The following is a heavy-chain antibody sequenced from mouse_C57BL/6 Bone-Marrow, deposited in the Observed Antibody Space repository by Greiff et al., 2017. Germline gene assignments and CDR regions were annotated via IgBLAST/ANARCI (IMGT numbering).Heavy chain of an antibody. V-gene: IGHV5-15*04. Sequence: EVMLVESGGGLVQPGGSLKLSCAASGFTFSDYGMAWVRQAPRKGPEWVAFISNLAYSIYYADTVTGRFTISRENAKNTLYLEMSSLRSEDTAMYYCARRGEYFDVWGTGTTVTVSS. CDR2: ISNLAYSI. J-gene: IGHJ1*03. CDR3: ARRGEYFDV. CDR1: GFTFSDYG.